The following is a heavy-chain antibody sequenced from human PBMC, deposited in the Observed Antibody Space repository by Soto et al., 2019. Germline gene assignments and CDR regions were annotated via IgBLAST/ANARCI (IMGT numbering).Heavy chain of an antibody. V-gene: IGHV3-33*01. Sequence: GGSLRLSCAASGFTFSSYGMHWVRQAPGKGLEWVAVIWYDGSNKYYADSVKGRFTISRDNSKNTLYLQMNSLRAEDTAVYYCARDPTVYSSSWYTISGYYYYGMDVWGQGTTVTVSS. CDR2: IWYDGSNK. CDR3: ARDPTVYSSSWYTISGYYYYGMDV. J-gene: IGHJ6*02. D-gene: IGHD6-13*01. CDR1: GFTFSSYG.